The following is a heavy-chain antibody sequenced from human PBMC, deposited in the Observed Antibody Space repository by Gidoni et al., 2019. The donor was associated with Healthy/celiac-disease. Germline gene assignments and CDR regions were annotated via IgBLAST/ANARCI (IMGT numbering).Heavy chain of an antibody. Sequence: EVQLVESGGGLVKPGGSLRLSCAASGFTFSNAWMNWVRQAPGKGLEWVGRIKSKTDGGTTDYAAPVKGRFTISRDDSKNTLYLQMNSLKTEDTAVYYCTTQDIVVVRTTYGMDVWGQGTTVTVSS. CDR2: IKSKTDGGTT. V-gene: IGHV3-15*07. J-gene: IGHJ6*02. D-gene: IGHD2-2*01. CDR3: TTQDIVVVRTTYGMDV. CDR1: GFTFSNAW.